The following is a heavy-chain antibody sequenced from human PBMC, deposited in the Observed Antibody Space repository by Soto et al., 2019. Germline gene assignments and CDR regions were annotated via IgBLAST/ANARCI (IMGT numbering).Heavy chain of an antibody. D-gene: IGHD3-16*01. V-gene: IGHV3-9*01. CDR1: GFRFQDYA. CDR2: ISWNSNNI. Sequence: EVQLVESGGGLIQPGHSLRLSCEASGFRFQDYAMHWVRQAPGEGLEWVSGISWNSNNIGYGDSVKGRFTISRDNVKNSLYLQMDSLRPEDTAFYYCAKDGGGPTDHIDYWGQGSLVTVSS. CDR3: AKDGGGPTDHIDY. J-gene: IGHJ4*02.